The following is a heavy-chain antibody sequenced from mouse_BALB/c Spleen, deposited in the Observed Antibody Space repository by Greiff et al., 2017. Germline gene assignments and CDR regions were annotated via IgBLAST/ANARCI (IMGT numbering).Heavy chain of an antibody. D-gene: IGHD2-4*01. CDR2: LWGDGST. J-gene: IGHJ3*01. Sequence: VQLQESGPGLVAPSQSLSITCTVSGFSLTGYGVNWVRQPPGKGLEWLGMLWGDGSTDYNSALKSRLSISKDNSKSQVFLKMNSLQTDDTARYYCARGGSTMIAFAYWGQGTLVTVSA. CDR1: GFSLTGYG. CDR3: ARGGSTMIAFAY. V-gene: IGHV2-6-7*01.